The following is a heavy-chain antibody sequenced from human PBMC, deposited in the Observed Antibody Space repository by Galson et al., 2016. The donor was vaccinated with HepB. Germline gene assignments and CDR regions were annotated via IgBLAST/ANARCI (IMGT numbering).Heavy chain of an antibody. V-gene: IGHV1-2*02. CDR3: ARGDPLLGHKFGY. J-gene: IGHJ4*02. Sequence: SVKVSCKASGYTLTGYNIHWVQQAPGQGLEWMGWINPNTGEANFAQRFQGRVTLNRNTSISAAYMELSSLTSKDTAVYYCARGDPLLGHKFGYWGQGTLVTISS. CDR1: GYTLTGYN. CDR2: INPNTGEA.